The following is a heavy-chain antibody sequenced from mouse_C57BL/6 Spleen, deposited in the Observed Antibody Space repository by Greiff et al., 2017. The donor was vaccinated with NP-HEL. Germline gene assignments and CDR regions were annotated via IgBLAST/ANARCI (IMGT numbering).Heavy chain of an antibody. V-gene: IGHV6-6*01. CDR3: TVVPSTWYFDV. Sequence: EVMLVESGGGLVQPGGSMKLSCAASGFTFSDAWMDWVRQSPEKGLEWVAEIRNKANNHATYYAESVKGRFTISRDDSKSSVYLQMNSLRAEDTGIYYCTVVPSTWYFDVWGTGTTVTVSS. CDR2: IRNKANNHAT. CDR1: GFTFSDAW. J-gene: IGHJ1*03. D-gene: IGHD1-1*01.